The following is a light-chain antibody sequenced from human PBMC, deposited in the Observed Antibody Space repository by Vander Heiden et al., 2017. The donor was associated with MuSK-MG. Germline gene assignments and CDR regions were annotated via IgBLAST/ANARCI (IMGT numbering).Light chain of an antibody. Sequence: EIVLTQSLAILSSSPGERVTLSCRASHNVPNNYLAWFQQKPGRAPRLLIDDASNRATGIPDRFSGSGSGTDFTLTISGLEPEDFAIYYCQQGDTSPLTFGGGTRVEI. CDR3: QQGDTSPLT. CDR2: DAS. V-gene: IGKV3D-20*02. J-gene: IGKJ4*01. CDR1: HNVPNNY.